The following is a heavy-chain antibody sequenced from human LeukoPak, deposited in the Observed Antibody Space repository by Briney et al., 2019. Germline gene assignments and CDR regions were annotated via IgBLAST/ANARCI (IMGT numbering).Heavy chain of an antibody. Sequence: LETLSLTCSVSGASISGHYWSWIRQPPGKGLGWIAYIYHSEAPNYNPSLNARVTMSLDMSKNQFSLRLTSVTAADTAIYYCARGHYDLAPWGQGILVTVSS. D-gene: IGHD3/OR15-3a*01. V-gene: IGHV4-59*08. CDR1: GASISGHY. CDR3: ARGHYDLAP. CDR2: IYHSEAP. J-gene: IGHJ5*02.